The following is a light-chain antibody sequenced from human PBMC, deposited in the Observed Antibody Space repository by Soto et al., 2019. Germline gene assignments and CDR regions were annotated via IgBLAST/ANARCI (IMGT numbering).Light chain of an antibody. J-gene: IGLJ2*01. CDR1: SSDVGGYNY. V-gene: IGLV2-14*01. CDR2: EVS. CDR3: SSYTSSSTLGVV. Sequence: QSALTQPASGSGSPGQSITISCTGTSSDVGGYNYVSWYQQHPGKAPKLMIYEVSNRPSGVSNRFSGSKSGNTASLTISGLQAEDEADYYCSSYTSSSTLGVVFGGGTKVTVL.